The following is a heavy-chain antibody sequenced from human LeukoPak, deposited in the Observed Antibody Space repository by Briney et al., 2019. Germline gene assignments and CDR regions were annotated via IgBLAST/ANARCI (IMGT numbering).Heavy chain of an antibody. J-gene: IGHJ4*02. V-gene: IGHV3-74*01. CDR1: GFTFSSYW. CDR2: INSDGTST. D-gene: IGHD1-26*01. CDR3: ARERGAYYFDY. Sequence: GGSLRLSCAASGFTFSSYWMHWLRQAPGKGLVWVSRINSDGTSTSYADSVKGRFTISRDNAKNTLYLQLNSLRAEDTAVYYCARERGAYYFDYWGQGTLVTVSS.